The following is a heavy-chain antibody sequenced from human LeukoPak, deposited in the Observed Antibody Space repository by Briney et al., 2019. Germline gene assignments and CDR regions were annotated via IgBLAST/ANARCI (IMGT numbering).Heavy chain of an antibody. Sequence: SETLSLTCTVSGGSISSYYWSWIRQPPGKGLEWIGYIYYSGSTNYNPSLKSRVTISVDTSKNHFSLKLSSVTAADAAVYYCAGYYDSALGLWGQGTLVTVSS. D-gene: IGHD3-22*01. V-gene: IGHV4-59*01. J-gene: IGHJ4*02. CDR3: AGYYDSALGL. CDR2: IYYSGST. CDR1: GGSISSYY.